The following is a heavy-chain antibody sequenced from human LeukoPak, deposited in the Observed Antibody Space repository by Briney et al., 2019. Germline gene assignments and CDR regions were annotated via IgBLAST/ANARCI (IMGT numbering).Heavy chain of an antibody. CDR1: GFTFSSYA. CDR2: ISSSSSYI. Sequence: GGSLRLSCAASGFTFSSYAMSWVRQAPGKGLEWVSSISSSSSYIYYADSVKGRFTISRDNAKNSLYLQMNSLRAEDTAVYYCAREGGSGWPKYYFDYWGQGTLVTVSS. V-gene: IGHV3-21*01. J-gene: IGHJ4*02. CDR3: AREGGSGWPKYYFDY. D-gene: IGHD6-19*01.